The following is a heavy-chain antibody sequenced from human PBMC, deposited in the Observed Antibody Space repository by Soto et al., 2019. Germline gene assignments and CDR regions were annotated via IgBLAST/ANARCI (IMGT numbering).Heavy chain of an antibody. CDR3: ARLGCTNGVCPYYYYYYMDV. D-gene: IGHD2-8*01. V-gene: IGHV4-59*08. Sequence: SETLSLTCTVSGGSISSYYWSWIRQPPGKGLEWIGYIYYSGSTNYNPSLKSRVTISVDTSKNQFSLKLSSVTAADTAVYYCARLGCTNGVCPYYYYYYMDVWGKGTTVTVSS. CDR2: IYYSGST. CDR1: GGSISSYY. J-gene: IGHJ6*03.